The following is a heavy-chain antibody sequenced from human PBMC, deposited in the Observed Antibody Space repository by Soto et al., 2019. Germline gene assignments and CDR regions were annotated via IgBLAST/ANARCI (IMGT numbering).Heavy chain of an antibody. D-gene: IGHD7-27*01. CDR1: GGSISSSSYY. J-gene: IGHJ3*02. Sequence: SETLSLTCTVSGGSISSSSYYWGWIRQPPGKGLEWIGSIYYSGSTYYNPSLKSRVTISVDTSKNQFSLKLSSVTAADTAVYYCARPLSMGYMGAKWGAFDIWGQGTMVTVSS. CDR3: ARPLSMGYMGAKWGAFDI. V-gene: IGHV4-39*01. CDR2: IYYSGST.